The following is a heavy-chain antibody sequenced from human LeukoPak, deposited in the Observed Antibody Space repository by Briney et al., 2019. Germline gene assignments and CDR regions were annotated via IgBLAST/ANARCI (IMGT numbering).Heavy chain of an antibody. CDR2: ISSSSSYI. CDR3: ARAGVVRGVIEC. CDR1: GFTFSSYS. V-gene: IGHV3-21*01. J-gene: IGHJ4*02. D-gene: IGHD3-10*01. Sequence: GGSLRLSCAASGFTFSSYSMNWVRQAPGKGLEWVSSISSSSSYIYYADSVKGRFTISRDNAKNSLYLQMNSLRAEDTAVYYCARAGVVRGVIECWGQGTLVTVSS.